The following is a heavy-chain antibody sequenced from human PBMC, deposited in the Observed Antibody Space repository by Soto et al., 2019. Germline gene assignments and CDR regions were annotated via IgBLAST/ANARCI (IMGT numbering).Heavy chain of an antibody. V-gene: IGHV3-33*01. CDR3: ASDDIVVPHRVIDY. CDR2: IWDGGSRK. Sequence: QVQLLESGGGVVQPGRSLRLSCAASGFTFSSYGMHWVRQAPGKGLEWVAVIWDGGSRKYYADSVKGRLTLSRDNSKNTLYLQMNRLRAEDTAVYYCASDDIVVPHRVIDYWGQGTLVTVSS. D-gene: IGHD2-2*01. CDR1: GFTFSSYG. J-gene: IGHJ4*02.